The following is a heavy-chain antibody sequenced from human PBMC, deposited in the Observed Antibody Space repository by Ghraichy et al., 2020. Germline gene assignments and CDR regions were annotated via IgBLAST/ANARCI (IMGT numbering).Heavy chain of an antibody. CDR3: AREGIPTNWLEP. Sequence: ASVKVSCKASGYTFTSYGISWVRQAPGQGLEWMGWISAYNGNTNYAQKLQGRVTMTTDTSTSTASMALRSLRSDDTAVYYCAREGIPTNWLEPWGQGTLVTVSS. CDR1: GYTFTSYG. CDR2: ISAYNGNT. V-gene: IGHV1-18*01. D-gene: IGHD5-18*01. J-gene: IGHJ5*02.